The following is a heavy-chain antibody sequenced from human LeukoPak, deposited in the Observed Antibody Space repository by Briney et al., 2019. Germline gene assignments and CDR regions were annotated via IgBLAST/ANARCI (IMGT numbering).Heavy chain of an antibody. CDR3: ARGPLGAAFDS. V-gene: IGHV1-18*01. J-gene: IGHJ4*02. CDR2: ISAYNGNT. Sequence: ASVCVSRKASGYTFTNYGIHWVRQAPGQGLEWMGWISAYNGNTKYAQNLQGRVTMTTDTSTSTAYMELRSLRSDDTAVYYCARGPLGAAFDSWGQGTLVTVSS. CDR1: GYTFTNYG. D-gene: IGHD3-16*01.